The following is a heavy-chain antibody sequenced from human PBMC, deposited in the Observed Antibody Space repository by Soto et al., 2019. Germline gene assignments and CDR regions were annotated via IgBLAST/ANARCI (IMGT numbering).Heavy chain of an antibody. CDR1: GFTFSSYS. CDR3: AGHNGYSSRWYYYYYGMDV. Sequence: EVQLVESGGGLVQPGGSLRLSCADSGFTFSSYSMNCVRQAPGKGLEWVSYISSGSSYIYYADSVKGRFTISRDNAKNSLYLQMNSLRAEDTAVYYCAGHNGYSSRWYYYYYGMDVWGQGTTVTVSS. J-gene: IGHJ6*02. CDR2: ISSGSSYI. V-gene: IGHV3-21*05. D-gene: IGHD6-13*01.